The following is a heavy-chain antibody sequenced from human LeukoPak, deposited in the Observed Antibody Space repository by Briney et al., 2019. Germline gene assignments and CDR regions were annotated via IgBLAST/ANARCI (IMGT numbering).Heavy chain of an antibody. D-gene: IGHD6-13*01. CDR2: IIPIFGTA. CDR1: GGTFSSYA. J-gene: IGHJ4*02. CDR3: ARDTGYSSSWSEGYFDY. V-gene: IGHV1-69*01. Sequence: SVTVSCKASGGTFSSYAISWVRQAPGQGLEWMGGIIPIFGTANYAQKFQGRVTITADESTSTAYMELSSLRSEDTAVYYCARDTGYSSSWSEGYFDYWGQGTLVTVSS.